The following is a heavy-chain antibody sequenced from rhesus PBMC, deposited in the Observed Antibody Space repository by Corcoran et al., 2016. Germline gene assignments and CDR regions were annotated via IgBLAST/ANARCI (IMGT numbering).Heavy chain of an antibody. Sequence: VQLQESGPGLVKPSETLSVTCAVSGGSISSSYWSWIRQAPGKGLQWVSAINTGGGSTWYTDSVKGRFTISKENAKNTLYLQMNSLRAEDTAVYYCAKAEGSGMYFDYWGQGVLVTVSS. CDR2: INTGGGST. CDR3: AKAEGSGMYFDY. V-gene: IGHV3-22*01. D-gene: IGHD6-31*01. CDR1: GGSISSSY. J-gene: IGHJ4*01.